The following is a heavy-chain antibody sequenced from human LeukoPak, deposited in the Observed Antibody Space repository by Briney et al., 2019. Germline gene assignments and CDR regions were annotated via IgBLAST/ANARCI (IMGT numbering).Heavy chain of an antibody. CDR1: GFTFSNAW. CDR2: IKSETDGGTT. J-gene: IGHJ6*03. Sequence: GGSLRLSCGASGFTFSNAWMSWVRQAPGKGLEWVGRIKSETDGGTTDYAAPVKGRFTISRDDSKITLYLQMNSLKTEDTAVYYCSGCSSTSCSSLYMDVWGKGTTVTVSS. D-gene: IGHD2-2*01. V-gene: IGHV3-15*01. CDR3: SGCSSTSCSSLYMDV.